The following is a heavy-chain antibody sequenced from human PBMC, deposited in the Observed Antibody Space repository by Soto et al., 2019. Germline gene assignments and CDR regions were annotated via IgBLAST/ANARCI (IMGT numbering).Heavy chain of an antibody. J-gene: IGHJ2*01. CDR2: ISYEGVNK. D-gene: IGHD3-10*02. V-gene: IGHV3-30*03. CDR3: FQAEDGIRDVRSVSAFLLNRSSDL. Sequence: PCKGLEWVAVISYEGVNKYYASSVKGRFTISRDNSKSTMYLKMNSLRAEDKAVYFFFQAEDGIRDVRSVSAFLLNRSSDL.